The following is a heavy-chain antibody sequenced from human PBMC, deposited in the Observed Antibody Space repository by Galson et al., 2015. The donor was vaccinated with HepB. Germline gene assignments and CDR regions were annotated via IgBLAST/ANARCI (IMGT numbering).Heavy chain of an antibody. CDR2: ITGSGERT. CDR1: GFSFSSYG. D-gene: IGHD3-10*01. V-gene: IGHV3-23*01. J-gene: IGHJ3*02. CDR3: AKAGGGSGSGGAFDI. Sequence: SLRLSCAGSGFSFSSYGMTWVRQAPGKGLEWVSTITGSGERTYYAESLKGRFTISRDNSKTTLYLQMDSLSVEDTAVYYCAKAGGGSGSGGAFDIWGQGTRVSVSS.